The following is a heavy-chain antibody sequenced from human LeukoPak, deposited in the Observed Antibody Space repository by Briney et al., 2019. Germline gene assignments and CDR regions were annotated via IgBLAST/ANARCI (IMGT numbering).Heavy chain of an antibody. V-gene: IGHV1-18*01. D-gene: IGHD6-13*01. Sequence: ASVTLSCKASGYTFTSYGISWVRLAPGQGLEWMGRISAYNGNANYAHKLQGRVTMTTDTSTSTAYRELRSLRSDDTAVYYCARVKAVAGHGPGTGYFDLWGHGTLVTVSS. CDR2: ISAYNGNA. CDR3: ARVKAVAGHGPGTGYFDL. J-gene: IGHJ2*01. CDR1: GYTFTSYG.